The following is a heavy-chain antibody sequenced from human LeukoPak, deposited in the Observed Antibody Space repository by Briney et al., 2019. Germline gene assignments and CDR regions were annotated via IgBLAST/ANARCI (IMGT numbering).Heavy chain of an antibody. D-gene: IGHD6-13*01. CDR1: GYTFTGYY. Sequence: GASVKVSCKASGYTFTGYYMHWVRQAPGQGLEWMGGIIPIFGTANYAQKFQGRVTITTDESTSTAYMELSSLRSEDTAVYYCARAERRSSSSWYDGYYYYMDVWGKGTTVTVSS. CDR2: IIPIFGTA. CDR3: ARAERRSSSSWYDGYYYYMDV. J-gene: IGHJ6*03. V-gene: IGHV1-69*05.